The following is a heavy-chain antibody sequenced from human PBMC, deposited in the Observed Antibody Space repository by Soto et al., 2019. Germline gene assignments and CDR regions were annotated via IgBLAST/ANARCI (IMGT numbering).Heavy chain of an antibody. CDR2: IYSTGNS. CDR3: AREGLGFDF. V-gene: IGHV4-4*07. Sequence: SETLSLTCFVSGDSIRDYFWSWIRQPAGKGLEWVGRIYSTGNSNENPSLKSRVSLSVDTSKNQLSLRLKSVTAADTAVYYCAREGLGFDFWGQGALVTVPQ. CDR1: GDSIRDYF. D-gene: IGHD3-16*01. J-gene: IGHJ4*02.